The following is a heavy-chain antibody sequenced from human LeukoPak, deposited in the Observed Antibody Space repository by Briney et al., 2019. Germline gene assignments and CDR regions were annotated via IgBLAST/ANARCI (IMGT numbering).Heavy chain of an antibody. Sequence: GGSLRLSCAASGFTFSSYWMSWVRQAPGKGLEWVANIKQDGSEKYYVDSVKGRFTISRDNAKNSLYLQMNSLRAEDTAVYYCARRYYDYVWGSYQFDYWGQGTLVTVSS. CDR2: IKQDGSEK. V-gene: IGHV3-7*01. J-gene: IGHJ4*02. CDR3: ARRYYDYVWGSYQFDY. D-gene: IGHD3-16*02. CDR1: GFTFSSYW.